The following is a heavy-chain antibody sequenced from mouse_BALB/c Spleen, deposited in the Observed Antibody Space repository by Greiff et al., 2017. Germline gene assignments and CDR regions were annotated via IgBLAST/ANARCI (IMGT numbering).Heavy chain of an antibody. Sequence: EVHLVESGGGLVQPGGSLRLSCATSGFTFTDYYMSWVRQPPGKALEWLGFIRNKANGYTTEYSASVKGRFTISRDNSQSILYLQMNTLRAEDSVTYYCARDRDDYDAMDYWGQGTSVTVSS. CDR1: GFTFTDYY. J-gene: IGHJ4*01. CDR2: IRNKANGYTT. V-gene: IGHV7-3*02. CDR3: ARDRDDYDAMDY.